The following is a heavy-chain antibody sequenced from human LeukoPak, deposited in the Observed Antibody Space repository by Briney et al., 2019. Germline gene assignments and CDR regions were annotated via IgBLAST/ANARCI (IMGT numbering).Heavy chain of an antibody. Sequence: SETLSLTCTVSGYSISGGYYWGWIRQPPGKGLEWIGSIYHSGSTYYNPSLKSRVTISVDTSKNQFSLKLSSVTAADTAVYYCATYYYDSSGPDDAFDIWGQGTMVTVSS. D-gene: IGHD3-22*01. CDR1: GYSISGGYY. J-gene: IGHJ3*02. V-gene: IGHV4-38-2*02. CDR3: ATYYYDSSGPDDAFDI. CDR2: IYHSGST.